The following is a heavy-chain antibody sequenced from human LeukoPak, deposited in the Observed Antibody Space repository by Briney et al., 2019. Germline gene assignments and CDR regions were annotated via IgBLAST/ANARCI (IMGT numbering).Heavy chain of an antibody. CDR2: ISTYNGNT. Sequence: ASVKVSCKASGYTFTGYYMHWVRQAPGQGLEWMAWISTYNGNTNYAQKLQGRVTMTTDTSTSTAYMELRSLTSDDTAVYYCARDYYGSGSYPYFDYWGQGTLVTVSS. V-gene: IGHV1-18*04. D-gene: IGHD3-10*01. CDR3: ARDYYGSGSYPYFDY. CDR1: GYTFTGYY. J-gene: IGHJ4*02.